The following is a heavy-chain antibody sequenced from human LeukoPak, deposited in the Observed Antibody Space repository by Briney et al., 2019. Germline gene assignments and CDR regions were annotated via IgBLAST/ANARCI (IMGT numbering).Heavy chain of an antibody. CDR3: ARDHIVVAGAFDI. V-gene: IGHV1-69*06. CDR2: IIPIFGTA. J-gene: IGHJ3*02. CDR1: GYTFTGYY. Sequence: GASVKVSCKASGYTFTGYYMHWVRQAPGQGLEWMGGIIPIFGTANYAQKFQGRVTITADKSTSTAYMELSSLRSEDTAVYYCARDHIVVAGAFDIWGQGTMVTVSS. D-gene: IGHD2-21*01.